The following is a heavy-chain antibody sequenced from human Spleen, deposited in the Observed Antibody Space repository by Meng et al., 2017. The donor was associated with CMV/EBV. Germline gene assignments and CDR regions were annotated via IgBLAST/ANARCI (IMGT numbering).Heavy chain of an antibody. V-gene: IGHV3-43*01. CDR1: GFTFDDYT. Sequence: GESLKISCAASGFTFDDYTIHWVRQVPGKGLEWVSLISWDGKSTYYADSVKGRFTISRDNAKSSLYLQMNSLRAEDTAIYYCVKEAMDTVVMPAAIWLGDRWGQGTLVTVSS. D-gene: IGHD2-2*03. J-gene: IGHJ4*02. CDR2: ISWDGKST. CDR3: VKEAMDTVVMPAAIWLGDR.